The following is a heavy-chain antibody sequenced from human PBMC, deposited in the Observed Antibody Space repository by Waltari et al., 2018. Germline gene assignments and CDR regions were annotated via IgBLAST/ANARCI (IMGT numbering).Heavy chain of an antibody. V-gene: IGHV4-39*01. Sequence: QLQLQESGPGLVKPSETLSLTCTVSGGSISSSSYYGGWIRQPPGKGLEWMGSIYYRGSTYYTPSLKSRVTISVDTSKNQFSLKLSSVTAADTAVYYCARRQGGGGFDYWGQGTLVTVSS. CDR1: GGSISSSSYY. CDR2: IYYRGST. D-gene: IGHD1-26*01. J-gene: IGHJ4*02. CDR3: ARRQGGGGFDY.